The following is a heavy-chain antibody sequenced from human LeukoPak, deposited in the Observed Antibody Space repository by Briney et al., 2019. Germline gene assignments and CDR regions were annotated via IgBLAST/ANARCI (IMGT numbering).Heavy chain of an antibody. V-gene: IGHV1-69*06. D-gene: IGHD4/OR15-4a*01. Sequence: SVKVSCKASGGTFSSYAISWVRQAPGQGLEWIGGIIPIFGTANYAQKFQGRVTITADKSTSTAFMELSSLRSEDTAVYYCASANQGRFFDYWGQGTLVTDSS. J-gene: IGHJ4*02. CDR2: IIPIFGTA. CDR3: ASANQGRFFDY. CDR1: GGTFSSYA.